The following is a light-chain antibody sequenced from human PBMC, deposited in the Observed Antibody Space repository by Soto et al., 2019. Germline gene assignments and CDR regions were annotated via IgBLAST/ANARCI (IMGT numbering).Light chain of an antibody. J-gene: IGKJ1*01. V-gene: IGKV1-5*01. CDR2: DAS. Sequence: DIQMTQSPSTLSASVGDRVTITCRASQRISSWLAWYQQKPGKAPKLLIYDASSLESWVPSRFSGSGSGTEFTLTITRLEPEDSAVYFCQHYGYSRWTFGQGTKVEIK. CDR3: QHYGYSRWT. CDR1: QRISSW.